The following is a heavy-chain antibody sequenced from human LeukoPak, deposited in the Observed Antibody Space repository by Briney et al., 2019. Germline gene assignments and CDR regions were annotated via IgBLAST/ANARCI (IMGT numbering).Heavy chain of an antibody. D-gene: IGHD6-6*01. CDR2: IYYSGST. Sequence: PSETLSLTCTVSGGSISYSSYYWGWIRQPPGKGLEWIGSIYYSGSTYYNPSFKSRVTISVDTSKNQFSLKLSSVTAADTAVYYCATWGSIAPGPLYYMDVWGKGTTVTVSS. J-gene: IGHJ6*03. CDR3: ATWGSIAPGPLYYMDV. V-gene: IGHV4-39*07. CDR1: GGSISYSSYY.